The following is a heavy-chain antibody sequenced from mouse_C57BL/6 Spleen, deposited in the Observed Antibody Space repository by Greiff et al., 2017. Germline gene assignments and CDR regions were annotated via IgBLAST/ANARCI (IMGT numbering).Heavy chain of an antibody. D-gene: IGHD2-3*01. J-gene: IGHJ4*01. V-gene: IGHV1-53*01. CDR3: ARGGIYDGYYLYAMDY. Sequence: QVQLQQPGTELVKPGASVKLSCKASGYTFTSYWMHWVKQRPGQGLEWIGNINPSNGGTNYNEKFKSKATLTVDKSSSTAYMQLSSLTSEDSAVYYCARGGIYDGYYLYAMDYWGQGTSVTVSS. CDR2: INPSNGGT. CDR1: GYTFTSYW.